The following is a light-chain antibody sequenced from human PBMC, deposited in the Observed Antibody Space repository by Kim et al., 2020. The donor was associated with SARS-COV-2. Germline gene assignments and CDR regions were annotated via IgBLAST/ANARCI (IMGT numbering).Light chain of an antibody. CDR2: AAS. J-gene: IGKJ2*01. CDR1: HSIANF. Sequence: ASVGDRVTITCRASHSIANFLNWFQRKPGRAPKLLIYAASTLESGVPSRFSGSGSGTDFTLTISSLLPEDFATYYCQQSYSSLVYTFGQGTKLEI. V-gene: IGKV1-39*01. CDR3: QQSYSSLVYT.